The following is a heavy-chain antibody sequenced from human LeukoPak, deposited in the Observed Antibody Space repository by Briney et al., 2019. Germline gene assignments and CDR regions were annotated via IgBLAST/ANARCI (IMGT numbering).Heavy chain of an antibody. Sequence: ASVTVSCKASGYTFTGYYMHWVRQAPGQGLEWMGWINPNSGGTNYAQKFQGRVTMTRDTSISTAYMELSRLRSDDTAVYYCARGSGSRYGLLAFDIWGQGTMVTVSS. D-gene: IGHD2-15*01. CDR3: ARGSGSRYGLLAFDI. V-gene: IGHV1-2*02. CDR1: GYTFTGYY. J-gene: IGHJ3*02. CDR2: INPNSGGT.